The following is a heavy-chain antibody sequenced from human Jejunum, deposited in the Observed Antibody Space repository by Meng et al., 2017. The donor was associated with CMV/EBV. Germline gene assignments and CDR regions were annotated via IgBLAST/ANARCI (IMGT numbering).Heavy chain of an antibody. D-gene: IGHD3-3*01. CDR2: IRTKANSYAT. CDR1: FSGSV. V-gene: IGHV3-73*01. CDR3: TRSYDFWNGYFYFDS. Sequence: FSGSVMHWVRQASGQWLEWVGRIRTKANSYATAFAASVEDRFTISRADSKNTAYLQMNSLKTEDTAVYYCTRSYDFWNGYFYFDSWGQGTLVTVSS. J-gene: IGHJ4*02.